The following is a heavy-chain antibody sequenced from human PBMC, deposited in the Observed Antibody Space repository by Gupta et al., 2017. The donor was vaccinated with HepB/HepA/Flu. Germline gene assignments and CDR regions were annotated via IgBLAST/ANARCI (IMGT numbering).Heavy chain of an antibody. J-gene: IGHJ5*02. V-gene: IGHV3-53*01. Sequence: VSVIYSGGSTYYADSVKGRFTISRDNSKNTLYLQMNSLRAEDTAVYYCAREYCSSTSCYSNWFDPWGQGTLVTVSS. CDR3: AREYCSSTSCYSNWFDP. D-gene: IGHD2-2*01. CDR2: IYSGGST.